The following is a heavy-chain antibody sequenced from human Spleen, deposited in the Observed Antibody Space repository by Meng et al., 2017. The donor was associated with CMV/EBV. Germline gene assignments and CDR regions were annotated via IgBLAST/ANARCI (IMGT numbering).Heavy chain of an antibody. Sequence: GESLKISCAASGFTFSNYWMSWVRQAPGKGLEWVANIKEDGSEKHYLDSVKGRFLISRDNAKNSLFLQMNSLRAEDTAVYYCARDTIFGVVIGMDVWGQGTTVTVSS. J-gene: IGHJ6*02. V-gene: IGHV3-7*01. CDR1: GFTFSNYW. D-gene: IGHD3-3*01. CDR2: IKEDGSEK. CDR3: ARDTIFGVVIGMDV.